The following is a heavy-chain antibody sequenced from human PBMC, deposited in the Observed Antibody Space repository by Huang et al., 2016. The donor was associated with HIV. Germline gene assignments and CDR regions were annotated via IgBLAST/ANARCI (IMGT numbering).Heavy chain of an antibody. CDR2: ISGYNGNT. J-gene: IGHJ6*03. V-gene: IGHV1-18*01. Sequence: QVQLVQSGAEVKKPGASVKVSCKASGYTFSSFGISWVRQAPGQGLEWVGWISGYNGNTKLEQKFQGRLTRTTDTSTSTADMERRSLRSDETAVYYCARGGGIQLWLLGYYYMDVWGNGTTVTVSS. CDR1: GYTFSSFG. CDR3: ARGGGIQLWLLGYYYMDV. D-gene: IGHD5-18*01.